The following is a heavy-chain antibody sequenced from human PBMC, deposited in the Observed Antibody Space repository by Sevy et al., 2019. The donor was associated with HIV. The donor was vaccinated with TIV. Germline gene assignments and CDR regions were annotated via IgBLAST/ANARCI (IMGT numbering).Heavy chain of an antibody. Sequence: GGSLRLSCAGSGFTFYNYGIHWVRQAPGKGLEWVTMISYEGKNENYADSVKGRFTISRDNSTNTVYLQMNSLRPDDTAIYYCAKDRSGSWSVDYWGQGTLVTVSS. J-gene: IGHJ4*02. CDR1: GFTFYNYG. V-gene: IGHV3-30*18. D-gene: IGHD6-13*01. CDR2: ISYEGKNE. CDR3: AKDRSGSWSVDY.